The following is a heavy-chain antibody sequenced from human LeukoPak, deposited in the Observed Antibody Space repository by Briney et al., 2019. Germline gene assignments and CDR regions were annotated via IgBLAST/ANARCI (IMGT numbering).Heavy chain of an antibody. Sequence: LGESLNFSCKCSGYIFTSYLINWVREMPGKGLGGMGRSDTDDSYNNYSPSFRGHVTITVDKPISTAYLQWSSLKASDAAMYYCGTTYDSSGHDAFDLWGQGAMVTVSS. V-gene: IGHV5-10-1*01. CDR2: SDTDDSYN. D-gene: IGHD3-22*01. CDR1: GYIFTSYL. J-gene: IGHJ3*01. CDR3: GTTYDSSGHDAFDL.